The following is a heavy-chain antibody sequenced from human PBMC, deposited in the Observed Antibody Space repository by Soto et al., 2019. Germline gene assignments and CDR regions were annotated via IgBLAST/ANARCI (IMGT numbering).Heavy chain of an antibody. J-gene: IGHJ4*02. D-gene: IGHD4-17*01. CDR1: GFTFSSYD. Sequence: GGSLRLSCAASGFTFSSYDMYWARQATGKGLEWVSTVGTAGDTYYPGSVKGRFTISRENAKNSLYLQMNSLRAEDTAVYYCARGGTTVVTPIDYWGQGTLVTVSS. V-gene: IGHV3-13*01. CDR3: ARGGTTVVTPIDY. CDR2: VGTAGDT.